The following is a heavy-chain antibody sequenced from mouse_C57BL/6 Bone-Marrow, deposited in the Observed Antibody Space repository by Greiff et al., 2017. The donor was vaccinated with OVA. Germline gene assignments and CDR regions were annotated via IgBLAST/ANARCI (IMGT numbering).Heavy chain of an antibody. D-gene: IGHD2-5*01. Sequence: DVKLVESGPVLVKPGASVKMSCKASGYTFTDYYMNWVKQSHGKSLEWIGVINPYNGGTSYNQKFKGKATLTVDKSSSTAYMELNSLTSEDSAVYYCARGDYSIFAYWGQGTLVTVSA. V-gene: IGHV1-19*01. CDR3: ARGDYSIFAY. CDR1: GYTFTDYY. CDR2: INPYNGGT. J-gene: IGHJ3*01.